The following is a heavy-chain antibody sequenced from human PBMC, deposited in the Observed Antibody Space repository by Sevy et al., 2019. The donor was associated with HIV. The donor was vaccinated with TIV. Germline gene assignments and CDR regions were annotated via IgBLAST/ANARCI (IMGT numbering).Heavy chain of an antibody. CDR1: GFTFSSYN. D-gene: IGHD3-10*01. CDR3: ARSSIYNYMDL. Sequence: GGSLRLSCAASGFTFSSYNMNWVRQAPGKGLEWISYISSNIRTIYYEDSVKGRFTISKDNAKNSLYVQMNSLRDEDTAVYYCARSSIYNYMDLWGKGTTVTVSS. CDR2: ISSNIRTI. J-gene: IGHJ6*03. V-gene: IGHV3-48*02.